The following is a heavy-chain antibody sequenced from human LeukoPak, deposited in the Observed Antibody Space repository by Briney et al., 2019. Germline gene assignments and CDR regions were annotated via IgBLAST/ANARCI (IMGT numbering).Heavy chain of an antibody. CDR1: GRAFSSFI. J-gene: IGHJ4*02. CDR2: FIAIRVIA. V-gene: IGHV1-69*02. Sequence: SETPSCTAGGRAFSSFITSWARQCPGPRLLWAATFIAIRVIALYEETFQGSITITTDKSTSTAYMELSSLRSEDTAVYYCAPHQSLDYWGQGTLVTVS. CDR3: APHQSLDY.